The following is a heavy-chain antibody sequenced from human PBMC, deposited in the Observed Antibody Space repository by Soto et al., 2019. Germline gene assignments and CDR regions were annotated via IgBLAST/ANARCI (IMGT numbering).Heavy chain of an antibody. CDR3: ATDINSGSYGGYFDY. Sequence: QVQLVESGGGVVQPGRSLRLSCAASGFTFSSYGMHWVRQAPGKGLEWVAVISYDGSNKYYADSVKGRFTISRDNSKNTLYLQMNSLRAEDTAVYYCATDINSGSYGGYFDYWGQGTLVTVSS. D-gene: IGHD1-26*01. V-gene: IGHV3-30*03. CDR1: GFTFSSYG. J-gene: IGHJ4*02. CDR2: ISYDGSNK.